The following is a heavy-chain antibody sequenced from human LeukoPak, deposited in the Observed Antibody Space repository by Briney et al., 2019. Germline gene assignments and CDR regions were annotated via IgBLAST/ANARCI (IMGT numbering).Heavy chain of an antibody. CDR1: GFTFSDDY. D-gene: IGHD3-9*01. CDR2: SRSKANSYST. Sequence: GESLRLSCAASGFTFSDDYMDWVRQAPGKGLEWVGRSRSKANSYSTEYAASVKGRFTITRDNSKNTLYLQMDSLRAEDTAVYYCAKGGIRYVVAPPGHYWGQGTLVTVSS. CDR3: AKGGIRYVVAPPGHY. J-gene: IGHJ4*02. V-gene: IGHV3-72*01.